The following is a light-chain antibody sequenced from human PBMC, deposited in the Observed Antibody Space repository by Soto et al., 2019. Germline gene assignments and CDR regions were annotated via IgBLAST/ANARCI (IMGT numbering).Light chain of an antibody. V-gene: IGKV1-39*01. CDR3: QQSYSTPYT. Sequence: TQSPGTLSLSPGERATLSCRASQSVTSGYLAWYQQKPGKAPKLLIYAASSLQSGVPSRFSGSGSGTDFTLTISSLQPEDFATYYCQQSYSTPYTFGQGTKLEIK. J-gene: IGKJ2*01. CDR1: QSVTSGY. CDR2: AAS.